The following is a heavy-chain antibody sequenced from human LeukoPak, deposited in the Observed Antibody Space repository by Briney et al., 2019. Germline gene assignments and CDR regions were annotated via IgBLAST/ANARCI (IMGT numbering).Heavy chain of an antibody. Sequence: ASVKVSCKASGYTFTSYYMHWVRQAPGQGLEWMGIINPSGGSTSYAQKFQGRVTMTRDTSTSTVYMELSSLRSEDTAVYYCATTGGSRTPVDYWGQGTLATVSS. CDR1: GYTFTSYY. CDR3: ATTGGSRTPVDY. CDR2: INPSGGST. V-gene: IGHV1-46*01. J-gene: IGHJ4*02. D-gene: IGHD4-17*01.